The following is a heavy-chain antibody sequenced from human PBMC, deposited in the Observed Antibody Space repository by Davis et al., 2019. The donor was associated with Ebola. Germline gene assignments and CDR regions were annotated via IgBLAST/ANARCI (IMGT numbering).Heavy chain of an antibody. V-gene: IGHV6-1*01. D-gene: IGHD5-12*01. J-gene: IGHJ4*02. CDR2: TYYYRSKWYI. Sequence: HSQTLSLTCSISGDSVPGNNGAWNWITQSPSRGLEWLGRTYYYRSKWYIDYAESVKGRIIINPDTSKNQLSLQVNSVTPEDTAVYYCARGWLRSKFDYWGRGTLVTVSS. CDR3: ARGWLRSKFDY. CDR1: GDSVPGNNGA.